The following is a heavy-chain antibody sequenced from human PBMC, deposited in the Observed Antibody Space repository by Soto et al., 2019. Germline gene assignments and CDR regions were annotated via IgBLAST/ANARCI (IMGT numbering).Heavy chain of an antibody. V-gene: IGHV3-9*01. D-gene: IGHD3-10*01. CDR2: INWNSATK. CDR3: VKGRYWGFFDG. J-gene: IGHJ4*02. Sequence: EVQVVESGGGLVQPGRSLRLSCAASGFTFDEYAMHWVRQPPGKGLEWVSGINWNSATKEYGDTVKGRFTISRDNAKRSLYLQMNSLRPDDTAVYYCVKGRYWGFFDGWGQGTLVTVSS. CDR1: GFTFDEYA.